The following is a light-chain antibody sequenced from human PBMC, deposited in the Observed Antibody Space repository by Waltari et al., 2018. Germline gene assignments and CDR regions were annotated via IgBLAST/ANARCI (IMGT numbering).Light chain of an antibody. V-gene: IGLV3-9*01. Sequence: SFDLTQPLSVSVALGPTARLNCGGDQIGSRNVHWYQQKPGQAPILVIYRDNNRPSGIPERFSGSNSGNTATLSISRAQAGDEADYFCQVWDSSSNAVFGGGTKLTVL. J-gene: IGLJ2*01. CDR2: RDN. CDR3: QVWDSSSNAV. CDR1: QIGSRN.